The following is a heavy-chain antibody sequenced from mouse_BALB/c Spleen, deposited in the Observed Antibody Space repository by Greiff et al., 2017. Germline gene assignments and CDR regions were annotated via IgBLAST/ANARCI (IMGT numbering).Heavy chain of an antibody. CDR3: ARSVVDYAMDY. D-gene: IGHD1-1*01. V-gene: IGHV1-7*01. J-gene: IGHJ4*01. CDR2: INPSTGYT. CDR1: GYTFTSYW. Sequence: VQLQQSGAELAKPGASVKMSCKASGYTFTSYWMHWVKQRPGQGLEWIGYINPSTGYTEYNQKFKDKATLTADKSSSTAYMQLSSLTSEDSAVYYCARSVVDYAMDYWGQGTSVTVSS.